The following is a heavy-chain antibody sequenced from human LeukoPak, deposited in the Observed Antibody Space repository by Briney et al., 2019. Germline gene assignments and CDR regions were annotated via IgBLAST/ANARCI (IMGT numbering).Heavy chain of an antibody. CDR3: ATSKYSGGY. V-gene: IGHV3-23*01. J-gene: IGHJ4*02. CDR1: GFTFSSYA. D-gene: IGHD1-26*01. CDR2: ISGSGGRI. Sequence: GGSLRLSCAASGFTFSSYAMSWVRQAPGKGLEWVSAISGSGGRIYYGASVKGRFTISRDNSKNTLNLQMNSLRAEDTAVYYCATSKYSGGYWGQGTLVTVSS.